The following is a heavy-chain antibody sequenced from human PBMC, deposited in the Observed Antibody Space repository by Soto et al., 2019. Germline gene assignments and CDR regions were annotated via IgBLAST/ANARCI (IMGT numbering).Heavy chain of an antibody. D-gene: IGHD5-18*01. Sequence: GGSLRLSCAVSGVTLSDVWMNWVRQAPGKGPEWVGRIKSQTDGGTLDYAVPVKDRFTISRDDSQNTLYLQMNSLKTEDTAVYYCSHGYYQYFESWGQGT. J-gene: IGHJ4*02. CDR3: SHGYYQYFES. CDR2: IKSQTDGGTL. CDR1: GVTLSDVW. V-gene: IGHV3-15*07.